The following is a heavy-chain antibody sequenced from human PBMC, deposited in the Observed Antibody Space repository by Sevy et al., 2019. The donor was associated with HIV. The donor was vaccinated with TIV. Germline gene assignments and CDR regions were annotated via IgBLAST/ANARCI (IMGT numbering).Heavy chain of an antibody. CDR2: IYDSGHT. J-gene: IGHJ3*02. CDR1: GGSFSTYS. CDR3: AREKGTVTILSPFDI. Sequence: SETLSLTCTVSGGSFSTYSWNWIRQSPGKGLEWIGYIYDSGHTNYNPSLKSRVTISVDTSKNQFSLKLNSVTAADTAVYYCAREKGTVTILSPFDIWGQGTRVTVSS. V-gene: IGHV4-59*01. D-gene: IGHD4-17*01.